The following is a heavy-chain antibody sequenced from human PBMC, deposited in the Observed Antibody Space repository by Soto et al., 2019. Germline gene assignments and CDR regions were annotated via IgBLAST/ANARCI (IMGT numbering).Heavy chain of an antibody. J-gene: IGHJ4*02. D-gene: IGHD3-16*02. CDR1: GFSLSTSGVG. CDR3: AHSFDYVWGSYRYIYFDY. V-gene: IGHV2-5*01. CDR2: IYWNDDK. Sequence: QITLKESGPTLVKPTQPLTLTCTFSGFSLSTSGVGVGWIRQPPGKALEWLALIYWNDDKRYSPSLKSRLTITKDTAKIQVVLTMTNMDPVDTATYYCAHSFDYVWGSYRYIYFDYWGQGTLVTVSS.